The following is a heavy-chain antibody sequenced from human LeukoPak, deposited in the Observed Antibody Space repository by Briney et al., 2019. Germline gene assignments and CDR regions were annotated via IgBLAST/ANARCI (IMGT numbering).Heavy chain of an antibody. CDR1: GFTFSSYA. V-gene: IGHV3-23*01. D-gene: IGHD6-13*01. Sequence: GGSLRLSCAASGFTFSSYAMSWVRQAPGKGLEWVSAISGSGGSTYYADSVKGRFTISRDNSKNTLYLQMNSLRAEDTAVYYCARYSSSWYGGRWFDPWGQGTLVTVSS. CDR3: ARYSSSWYGGRWFDP. CDR2: ISGSGGST. J-gene: IGHJ5*02.